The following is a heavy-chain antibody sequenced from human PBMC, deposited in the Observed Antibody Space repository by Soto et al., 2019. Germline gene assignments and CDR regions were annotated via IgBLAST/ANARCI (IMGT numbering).Heavy chain of an antibody. CDR2: ISSNGGST. V-gene: IGHV3-64*01. CDR3: ARGVPSSWSFDY. CDR1: GFTFSSYA. J-gene: IGHJ4*02. D-gene: IGHD6-13*01. Sequence: GGSLRLSCAASGFTFSSYAMHWVRQAPGKGLEYVSAISSNGGSTYYANSVKGRFTISRDDSKNTLYLQMGSLRAEDMAVYYCARGVPSSWSFDYWGQGTLVTVSS.